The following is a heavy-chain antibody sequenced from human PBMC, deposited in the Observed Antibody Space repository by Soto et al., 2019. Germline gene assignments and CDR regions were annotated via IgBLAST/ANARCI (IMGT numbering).Heavy chain of an antibody. J-gene: IGHJ6*02. D-gene: IGHD5-12*01. CDR3: TMDHGYGYGMDV. CDR2: ITKSSRTI. Sequence: EVQLVESGGGLVQPGVSLRLSCAASGFTFSTYSMNWVRQAPGKGLEWISYITKSSRTIYYADSVKGRFTISRDNAKNSLYLQMNSLRAEDTAVYYRTMDHGYGYGMDVWGQGTTVTVS. CDR1: GFTFSTYS. V-gene: IGHV3-48*01.